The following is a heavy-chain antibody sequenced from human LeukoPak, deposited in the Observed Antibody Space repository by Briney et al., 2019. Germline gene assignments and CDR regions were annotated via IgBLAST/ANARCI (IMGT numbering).Heavy chain of an antibody. D-gene: IGHD1-7*01. J-gene: IGHJ5*02. V-gene: IGHV4-34*01. Sequence: SETLSLTCAVYGGSFSGYYWSWIRQPPGKGLEWIGAINHSGSTNYNPSLKSRVTISVDTSKNQFSLKLSSVTAADTAVYYCARVPLCITGTTGWFDPWGQGTLVTVSS. CDR2: INHSGST. CDR1: GGSFSGYY. CDR3: ARVPLCITGTTGWFDP.